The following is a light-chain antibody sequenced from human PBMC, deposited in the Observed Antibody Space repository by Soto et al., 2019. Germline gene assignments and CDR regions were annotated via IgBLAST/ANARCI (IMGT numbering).Light chain of an antibody. CDR3: RSYADNSNFYV. CDR1: SSDVGGYNH. Sequence: QSALTQPPSASGSPGQSVTISCTGTSSDVGGYNHVSWYQQHPGKAPKLMIYEVTRRPSGVPNRFSGSKSGNTASLTVSGLQAEDEADYSCRSYADNSNFYVFGTGTKVTVL. V-gene: IGLV2-8*01. CDR2: EVT. J-gene: IGLJ1*01.